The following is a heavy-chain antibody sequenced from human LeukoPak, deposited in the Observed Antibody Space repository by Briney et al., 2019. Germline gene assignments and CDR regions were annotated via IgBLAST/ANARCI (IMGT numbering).Heavy chain of an antibody. Sequence: GTSLRLSCAASGFTFSSYAMYWVRQVPGKGLEWVALISKDGSDEDHADSVKGRFTISRDNSKDTLYLQMSSLRVEGTAVYYCARGPPRGKYYYMDVWGKGTTVTVSS. CDR2: ISKDGSDE. CDR1: GFTFSSYA. CDR3: ARGPPRGKYYYMDV. J-gene: IGHJ6*03. D-gene: IGHD1-1*01. V-gene: IGHV3-30*15.